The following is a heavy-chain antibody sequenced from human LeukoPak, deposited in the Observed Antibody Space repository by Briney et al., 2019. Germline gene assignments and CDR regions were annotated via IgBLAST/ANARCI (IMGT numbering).Heavy chain of an antibody. J-gene: IGHJ4*02. CDR1: GFTFSSYG. CDR3: ARDGSSSWSRTGSYFDY. V-gene: IGHV3-30*03. Sequence: GGSLRLSCAASGFTFSSYGMHWVRQAPGKGLEWVAVISYDGSNKYYADSVKGRFTISRDNSKNTLYLQMNSLRAEDMAVYYCARDGSSSWSRTGSYFDYWGQGTLVTVSS. CDR2: ISYDGSNK. D-gene: IGHD6-13*01.